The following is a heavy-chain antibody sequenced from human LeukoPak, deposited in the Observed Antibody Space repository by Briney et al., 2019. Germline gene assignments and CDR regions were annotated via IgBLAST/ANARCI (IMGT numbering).Heavy chain of an antibody. CDR3: ARHGELYDILTGPLNWFDP. CDR2: IYYSGST. D-gene: IGHD3-9*01. J-gene: IGHJ5*02. V-gene: IGHV4-59*08. CDR1: GGSISSYY. Sequence: SETLSLTCTVSGGSISSYYWSWIRQPPGKGLEWIGYIYYSGSTNYNPSLKSRVTISVDTSKNQFSLKLSSVTAADTAVYYCARHGELYDILTGPLNWFDPWGQGTLVTVSA.